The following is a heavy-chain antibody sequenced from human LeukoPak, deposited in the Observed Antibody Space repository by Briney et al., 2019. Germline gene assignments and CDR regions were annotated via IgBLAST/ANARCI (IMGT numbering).Heavy chain of an antibody. CDR2: ITSSSTYI. J-gene: IGHJ4*02. CDR1: GFSFTSYS. CDR3: ARAPESD. V-gene: IGHV3-21*01. Sequence: GGSLRLSCAASGFSFTSYSMNWVRQAPGKGLEWVSSITSSSTYIYYADSVKGRFTISRDNAKNSLYLQMDSLRADDTGVHYCARAPESDWGQGTLVTVSS.